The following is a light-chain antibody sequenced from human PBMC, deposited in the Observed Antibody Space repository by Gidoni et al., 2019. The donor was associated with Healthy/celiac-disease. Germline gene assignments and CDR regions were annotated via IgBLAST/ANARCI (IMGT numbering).Light chain of an antibody. CDR1: QSVSSSY. V-gene: IGKV3-20*01. J-gene: IGKJ3*01. Sequence: EIVLTQSPGTLSLSPGKRATLSCRASQSVSSSYLAWYQQKPGQAPRLLIYGASSRATGIPDRFSGSGSGTDFTLTISRLEPEDFAVYYCQQYGSSSFTFGPGTKVDI. CDR3: QQYGSSSFT. CDR2: GAS.